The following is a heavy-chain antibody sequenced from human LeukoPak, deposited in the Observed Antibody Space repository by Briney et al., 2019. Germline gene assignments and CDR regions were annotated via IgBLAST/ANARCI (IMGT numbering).Heavy chain of an antibody. CDR1: GYTFTGYY. V-gene: IGHV1-2*02. J-gene: IGHJ3*02. CDR3: ARDANPGPGQAFDI. CDR2: INPNSGGT. Sequence: ASVKVSCKASGYTFTGYYMHWVRQDPGQGLEWMGWINPNSGGTNYAQKFQGRVTMTRDTSINTAYMELSRLRSDDTAVYYCARDANPGPGQAFDIWGQGTMVTVSS.